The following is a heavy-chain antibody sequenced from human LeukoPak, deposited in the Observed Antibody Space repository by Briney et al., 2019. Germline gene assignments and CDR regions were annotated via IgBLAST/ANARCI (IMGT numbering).Heavy chain of an antibody. D-gene: IGHD2-2*01. CDR2: INHSRST. V-gene: IGHV4-34*01. J-gene: IGHJ6*03. Sequence: SETLSLTCAVYGGSFSGYYWRWIRQPAGKGLEWIGEINHSRSTNYNPSLKGRVTISVDTSKNQFSLKLSSVTAADTAVYYCARVGRCSSTSCYRSSLSYYYYYYMDVWGKGTTVTVSS. CDR3: ARVGRCSSTSCYRSSLSYYYYYYMDV. CDR1: GGSFSGYY.